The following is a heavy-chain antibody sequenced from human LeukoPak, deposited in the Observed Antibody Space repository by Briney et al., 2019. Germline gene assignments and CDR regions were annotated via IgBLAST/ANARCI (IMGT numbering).Heavy chain of an antibody. CDR1: GFTFSSYA. Sequence: GGSLRLSCAASGFTFSSYAMSWVRQAPGKGLEWVSAISGSGGSTYYADSVKGRFTISRDNSKNTLYLQMNSLRAEDTAVYYCGGSGSYEIPNDYWGRGTLVTVSS. CDR3: GGSGSYEIPNDY. J-gene: IGHJ4*02. V-gene: IGHV3-23*01. CDR2: ISGSGGST. D-gene: IGHD1-26*01.